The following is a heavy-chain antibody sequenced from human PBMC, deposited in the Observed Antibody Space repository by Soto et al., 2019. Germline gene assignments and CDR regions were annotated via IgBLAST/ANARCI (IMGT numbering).Heavy chain of an antibody. D-gene: IGHD1-7*01. Sequence: GGSLRLSCAASGFTFSSYAMHWVRQAPGKGLEWVAVISYDGSNKYYADSVKGRFTISRDNSKNTLYLQMNSLRAEDTAVYYCARDRLELLKFHPQYGMDVWGQGTTVTVSS. J-gene: IGHJ6*02. CDR1: GFTFSSYA. V-gene: IGHV3-30-3*01. CDR2: ISYDGSNK. CDR3: ARDRLELLKFHPQYGMDV.